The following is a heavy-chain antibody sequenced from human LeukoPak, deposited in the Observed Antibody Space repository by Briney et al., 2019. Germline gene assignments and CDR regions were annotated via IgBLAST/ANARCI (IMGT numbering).Heavy chain of an antibody. CDR2: IYYSGST. J-gene: IGHJ4*02. CDR1: GCSISSGGYS. Sequence: SETLSLTCAVSGCSISSGGYSWSWIRQPPGKGLEWIGYIYYSGSTYYNPSLKSRVTISVDTSKNQFSLKLSSVTAADTAVYYCARVVTPFNFEFDYWGQGTLVTVSS. D-gene: IGHD4-23*01. V-gene: IGHV4-30-4*07. CDR3: ARVVTPFNFEFDY.